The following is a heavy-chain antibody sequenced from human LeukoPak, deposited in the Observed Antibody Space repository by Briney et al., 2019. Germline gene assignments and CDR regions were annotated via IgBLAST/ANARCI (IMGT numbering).Heavy chain of an antibody. CDR2: ISYDGSNK. CDR1: GSTFSSYG. CDR3: ARGINWEPEGYYFDY. D-gene: IGHD1-26*01. Sequence: PGRSLRLSCAASGSTFSSYGMHWVRQAPGKGLEWVAVISYDGSNKYYADSVKGRFTISRDNSKNTLYLQMNSLRAEDTAVYYCARGINWEPEGYYFDYWGQGTLVTVSS. J-gene: IGHJ4*02. V-gene: IGHV3-30*03.